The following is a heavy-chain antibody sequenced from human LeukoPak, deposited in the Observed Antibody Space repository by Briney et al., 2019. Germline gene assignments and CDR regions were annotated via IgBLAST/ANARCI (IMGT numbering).Heavy chain of an antibody. V-gene: IGHV3-23*01. CDR1: GLIFSSSA. D-gene: IGHD3/OR15-3a*01. CDR3: ANGKGYEF. Sequence: GGSLRLSCTASGLIFSSSAMRWVRQAPGKGLEWVSAISGTGGSTYYADSVKGRFTISRDNSKNTVYLQMNGLRAEDTAVYYCANGKGYEFWGQGTLVTVSS. J-gene: IGHJ4*02. CDR2: ISGTGGST.